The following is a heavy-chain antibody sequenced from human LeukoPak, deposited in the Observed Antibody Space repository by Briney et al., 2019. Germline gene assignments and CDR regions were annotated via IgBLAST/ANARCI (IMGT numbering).Heavy chain of an antibody. Sequence: GSLRLSCAASGFTFSSYWMSWIRQPPGKGLEWIGEINHSGSTNYNPSLKSRVTISVDTSKNQFSLKLSSVTAADTAVYYCARGPTPSGYWGQGTLVTVSS. J-gene: IGHJ4*02. CDR3: ARGPTPSGY. CDR2: INHSGST. CDR1: GFTFSSYW. D-gene: IGHD4-17*01. V-gene: IGHV4-34*01.